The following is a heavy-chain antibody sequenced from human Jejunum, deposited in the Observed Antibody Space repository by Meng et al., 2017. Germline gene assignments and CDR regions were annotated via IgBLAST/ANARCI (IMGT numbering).Heavy chain of an antibody. CDR1: GGSINNFY. CDR3: ARDSMGSLDY. D-gene: IGHD1-26*01. J-gene: IGHJ4*02. Sequence: QGQLQESGPGLVEPSETLSLTCTVSGGSINNFYWSWIRQPAGKGLEWIGRIYSSGSATFNASLKSRVSMSVDTSNNQFSLTLTSVTAADTAVYYCARDSMGSLDYWGQGILVTVSS. CDR2: IYSSGSA. V-gene: IGHV4-4*07.